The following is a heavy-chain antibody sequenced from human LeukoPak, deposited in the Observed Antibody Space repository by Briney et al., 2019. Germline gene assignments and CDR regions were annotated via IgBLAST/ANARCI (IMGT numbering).Heavy chain of an antibody. D-gene: IGHD3-10*01. Sequence: PGGSLRLSCAASGFTVSSNYMGWVRQAPGKGLEWVSVIYSGGSTYYADSVKGRFTISRDNSKNTLYLQMNSLRAEDTAVYYCAKDPPYGSGSYFDYWGQGTLVTVSS. V-gene: IGHV3-53*01. CDR3: AKDPPYGSGSYFDY. J-gene: IGHJ4*02. CDR1: GFTVSSNY. CDR2: IYSGGST.